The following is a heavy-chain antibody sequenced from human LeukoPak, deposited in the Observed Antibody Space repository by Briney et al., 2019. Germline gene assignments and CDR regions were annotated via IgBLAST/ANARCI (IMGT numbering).Heavy chain of an antibody. CDR2: IYYIGNT. Sequence: SETLSLTCTVSGGSISSYYWSWIRQPPGKGLEWIGYIYYIGNTNYNPSLKSQVTISLDTSKNQFSLKLSSVTAADTAVYYCARAYYDTSDYPYYYYGMDVWGQGTTVTVSS. V-gene: IGHV4-59*01. J-gene: IGHJ6*02. CDR1: GGSISSYY. CDR3: ARAYYDTSDYPYYYYGMDV. D-gene: IGHD3-22*01.